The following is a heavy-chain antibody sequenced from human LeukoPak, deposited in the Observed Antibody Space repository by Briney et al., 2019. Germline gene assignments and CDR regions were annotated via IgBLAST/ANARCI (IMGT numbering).Heavy chain of an antibody. J-gene: IGHJ4*02. CDR3: ARAPPKLWKYFDY. D-gene: IGHD1-1*01. Sequence: ASVKVSCKASGGTFSSYAISWVRQATGQGLDWMGRIIPIFGTANYAQKFQSRVTITTDESTSTAYMELSSLRSEDTAVYYSARAPPKLWKYFDYWGQGTLVTLSS. V-gene: IGHV1-69*05. CDR1: GGTFSSYA. CDR2: IIPIFGTA.